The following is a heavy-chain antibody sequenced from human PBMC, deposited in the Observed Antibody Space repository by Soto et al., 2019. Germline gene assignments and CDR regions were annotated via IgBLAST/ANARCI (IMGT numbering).Heavy chain of an antibody. D-gene: IGHD3-22*01. CDR3: ARTDPHYYDSSGYSYYFDY. Sequence: ASVKVSCKASGYSFKDHYMHWVRQAPGRGLEWVGIINPSGEHTNYAQQFRGRVAMTRDTSTSTAYMELRSLRSEDTAMYYCARTDPHYYDSSGYSYYFDYWGQGTLVTVSS. CDR2: INPSGEHT. CDR1: GYSFKDHY. J-gene: IGHJ4*02. V-gene: IGHV1-46*02.